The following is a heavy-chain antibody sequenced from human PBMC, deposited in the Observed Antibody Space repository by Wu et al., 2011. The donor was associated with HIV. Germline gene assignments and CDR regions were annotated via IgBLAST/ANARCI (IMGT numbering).Heavy chain of an antibody. J-gene: IGHJ6*03. Sequence: QVQLIQSGAEVKKPGSSVKVSCKAAGGTITNYVMSWVRQAPGQGLQWMGEITPGFGTTNYAQKFQGRVTITADESTSTTYMELHSLRSDDMAVYFCARGADFWSGYPSDYMDVWGQRDHGHRLL. V-gene: IGHV1-69*12. CDR1: GGTITNYV. CDR3: ARGADFWSGYPSDYMDV. D-gene: IGHD3-3*01. CDR2: ITPGFGTT.